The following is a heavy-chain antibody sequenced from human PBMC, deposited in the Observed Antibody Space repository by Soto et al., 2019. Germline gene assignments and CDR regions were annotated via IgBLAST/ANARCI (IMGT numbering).Heavy chain of an antibody. CDR3: ARHLPDIVATILDY. CDR1: GYTFTSYA. J-gene: IGHJ4*02. Sequence: ASVKVSCKASGYTFTSYAMHWVRQAPGQRLEWMGWINAGNGNTKYSQKFQGRVTITADKSTSTAYMELSSLRSEDTAVYYCARHLPDIVATILDYWGQGTLVTVSS. D-gene: IGHD5-12*01. CDR2: INAGNGNT. V-gene: IGHV1-3*01.